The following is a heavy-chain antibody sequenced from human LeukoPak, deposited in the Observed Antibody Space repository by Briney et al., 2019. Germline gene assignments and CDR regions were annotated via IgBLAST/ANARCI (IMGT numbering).Heavy chain of an antibody. CDR1: GGSLSGYY. CDR3: ARGYSGYYYYYMDV. V-gene: IGHV4-34*01. D-gene: IGHD6-13*01. J-gene: IGHJ6*03. CDR2: INHSGST. Sequence: PSETLSLTCAVSGGSLSGYYWTWIRQPPGKGLEWIGEINHSGSTNYNPSLKSRVTISVDTSKNQFSLKLSSVTAADTAVYYCARGYSGYYYYYMDVWGKGTTVTVSS.